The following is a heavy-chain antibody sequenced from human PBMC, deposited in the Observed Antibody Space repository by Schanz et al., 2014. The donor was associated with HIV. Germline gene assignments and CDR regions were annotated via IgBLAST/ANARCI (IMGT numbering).Heavy chain of an antibody. CDR1: GGTFNNYA. V-gene: IGHV1-46*02. J-gene: IGHJ6*02. D-gene: IGHD2-15*01. CDR2: INTSGGGT. Sequence: QEQLVQSGAAVRKPGSSVTVSCKTSGGTFNNYALNWVRQAPGQGLEWLGVINTSGGGTSDALQGRVAFTRDTSTTTVYMDLRNLRVADSGVYYCARERMATGGLDVGGQGTTVTVSS. CDR3: ARERMATGGLDV.